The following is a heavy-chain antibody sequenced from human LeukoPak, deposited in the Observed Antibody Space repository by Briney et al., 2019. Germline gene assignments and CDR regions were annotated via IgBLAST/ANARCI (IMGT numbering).Heavy chain of an antibody. CDR3: AQHMSRASHPFDY. J-gene: IGHJ4*02. CDR1: RLIFSNYV. D-gene: IGHD5/OR15-5a*01. CDR2: VGVSGDTT. V-gene: IGHV3-23*01. Sequence: GGSLRLSCVASRLIFSNYVMSSVRQAPGEGLEWVSTVGVSGDTTYYADSVKGRFTISRDNSKTTLYLQMNSLSVEDTAVYYCAQHMSRASHPFDYWGQGTLVTVSS.